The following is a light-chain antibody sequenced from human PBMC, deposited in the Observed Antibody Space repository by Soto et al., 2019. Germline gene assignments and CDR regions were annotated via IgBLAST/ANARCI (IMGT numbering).Light chain of an antibody. V-gene: IGLV1-51*01. CDR2: DTT. CDR3: GTWDTTLAVGM. CDR1: SSNIGSNH. J-gene: IGLJ3*02. Sequence: QSVLTQPPSVSVAPGQKVTISCSGGSSNIGSNHVSWYQHLPGRVPKLLIYDTTERFSGIPDRFSGSKSGASATLDIIGLQTGDEGDYYCGTWDTTLAVGMFGGGTKVTVL.